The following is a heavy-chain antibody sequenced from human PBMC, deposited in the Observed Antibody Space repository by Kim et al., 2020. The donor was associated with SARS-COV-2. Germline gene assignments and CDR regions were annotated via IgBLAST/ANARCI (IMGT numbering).Heavy chain of an antibody. D-gene: IGHD2-21*02. CDR1: GGSISSSSYY. J-gene: IGHJ6*02. V-gene: IGHV4-39*01. CDR3: ARHWTYCGGDCYKSNGYYYYYGMDV. CDR2: IYYSGST. Sequence: SETLSLTCTVSGGSISSSSYYWGWIRQPPGKGLEWIGSIYYSGSTYYNPSLKSRVTISVDTSKNQFSLKLSSVTAADTAVYYCARHWTYCGGDCYKSNGYYYYYGMDVWGQGTTVTVSS.